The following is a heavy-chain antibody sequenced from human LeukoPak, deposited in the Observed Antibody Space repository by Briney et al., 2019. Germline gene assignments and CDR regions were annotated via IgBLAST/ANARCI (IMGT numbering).Heavy chain of an antibody. CDR2: IYHSGST. J-gene: IGHJ6*03. CDR3: ARDNQQRYYVDV. D-gene: IGHD6-13*01. CDR1: GYSISSGFY. Sequence: PSETLSLTCTVSGYSISSGFYWGWIRQPPGKGLEWIGSIYHSGSTYYNPSLKSRVTISIDTSKNQFSLKLSSVTAADTAVYYCARDNQQRYYVDVWGKGTTVTVSS. V-gene: IGHV4-38-2*02.